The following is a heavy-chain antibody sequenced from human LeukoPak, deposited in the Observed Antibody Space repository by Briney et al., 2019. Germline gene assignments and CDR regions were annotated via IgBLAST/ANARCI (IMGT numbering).Heavy chain of an antibody. J-gene: IGHJ4*02. CDR3: ARRSLTYYYGSGPLDY. Sequence: SETLSLTCTVSGGSISSSSYYWGWIRQPPGKGLEWIGSIHYSGSTYYNPSLKSRVTISVDTSKNQFSLKLSSVTAADTAVYYCARRSLTYYYGSGPLDYWGQGTLVTVSS. CDR1: GGSISSSSYY. D-gene: IGHD3-10*01. V-gene: IGHV4-39*01. CDR2: IHYSGST.